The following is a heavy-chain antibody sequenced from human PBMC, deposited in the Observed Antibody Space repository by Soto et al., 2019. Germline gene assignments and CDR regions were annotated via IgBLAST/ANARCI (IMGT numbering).Heavy chain of an antibody. J-gene: IGHJ3*02. CDR1: GFTFSTYA. Sequence: GGSLRLSCVASGFTFSTYAMSWVRQAPGKGLEWVSAISAGGGNTYYADSVKGRVTISRDNSINTLYLQMNSLRTEDTAVYYCAHPRGYGVFDAYDIWGQRAMVTVS. V-gene: IGHV3-23*01. D-gene: IGHD4-17*01. CDR3: AHPRGYGVFDAYDI. CDR2: ISAGGGNT.